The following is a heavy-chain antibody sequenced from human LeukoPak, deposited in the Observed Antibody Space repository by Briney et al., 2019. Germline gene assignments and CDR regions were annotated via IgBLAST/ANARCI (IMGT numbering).Heavy chain of an antibody. CDR1: GFTFSSSA. Sequence: GGSLRLSCAASGFTFSSSAMSWVRQAPGKGLEWVSVITGSASSTYYADSVKGRFTISRDNSKNTLYLQMNSLRAEDTAVYYCAKGWGAIRAFDIWGQGTMVTVSS. D-gene: IGHD3-10*01. J-gene: IGHJ3*02. V-gene: IGHV3-23*01. CDR2: ITGSASST. CDR3: AKGWGAIRAFDI.